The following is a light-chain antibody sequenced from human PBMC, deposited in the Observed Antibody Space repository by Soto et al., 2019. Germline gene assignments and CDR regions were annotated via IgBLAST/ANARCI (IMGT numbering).Light chain of an antibody. CDR3: GSWDSSLSAYV. Sequence: SGLTQPASVSGSPGQSITISCSGSSSNIGGNSVSWYQQLPGTAPKLLIYDDNKRPSGIPDRFSGSKSGTSATLGITGFQTGDEADYYCGSWDSSLSAYVFGTGTKVTVL. CDR2: DDN. V-gene: IGLV1-51*01. J-gene: IGLJ1*01. CDR1: SSNIGGNS.